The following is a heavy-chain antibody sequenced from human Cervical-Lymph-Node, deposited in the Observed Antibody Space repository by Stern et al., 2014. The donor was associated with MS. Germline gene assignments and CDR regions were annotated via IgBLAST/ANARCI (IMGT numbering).Heavy chain of an antibody. CDR1: GGSISSSSYY. CDR3: ASLSGITLNLDWYFDL. Sequence: QVQLQESGPGLVKPSETLSLTCTVSGGSISSSSYYWGWIRQPPGKGLEWIGSIYYSGSTYYNPSLKSRVTISVDTSKNPVFRELGFVTAADTAVYYCASLSGITLNLDWYFDLWGRGTLVTVSS. J-gene: IGHJ2*01. V-gene: IGHV4-39*01. D-gene: IGHD1-26*01. CDR2: IYYSGST.